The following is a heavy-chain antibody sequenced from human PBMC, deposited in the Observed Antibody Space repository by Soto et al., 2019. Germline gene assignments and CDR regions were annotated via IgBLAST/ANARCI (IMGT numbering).Heavy chain of an antibody. J-gene: IGHJ4*02. CDR1: GGSFGGYY. V-gene: IGHV4-34*01. Sequence: XXTLSLPCAVYGGSFGGYYWPWIRQPPGTGLEWIGEINHSGSTNYNPSLKSRVTISVDTSKNQFSLKLTYVTAADTAVYYCARDKITGLFDYWGQGTLVTVSS. CDR3: ARDKITGLFDY. CDR2: INHSGST. D-gene: IGHD2-8*02.